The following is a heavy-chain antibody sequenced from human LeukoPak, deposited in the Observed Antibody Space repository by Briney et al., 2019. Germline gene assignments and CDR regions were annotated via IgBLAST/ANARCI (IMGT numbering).Heavy chain of an antibody. D-gene: IGHD3-10*01. J-gene: IGHJ4*02. CDR2: MNPNSGNT. CDR1: GGTFSSYA. CDR3: ARRGVPDY. V-gene: IGHV1-8*03. Sequence: GASVKVSCKASGGTFSSYAISWVRQAPGQGLEWMGWMNPNSGNTGYAQKFQGRVTITRNTSISTAYMELSSLRSEDTAVYYCARRGVPDYWGQGTLVTVSS.